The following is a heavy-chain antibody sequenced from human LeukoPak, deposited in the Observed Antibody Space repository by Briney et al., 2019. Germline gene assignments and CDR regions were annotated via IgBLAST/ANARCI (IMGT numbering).Heavy chain of an antibody. J-gene: IGHJ4*02. CDR2: INHSGST. D-gene: IGHD6-19*01. Sequence: SETLXXTCAVYGGSFSGYYWTWIRQPPGKGLEWIGEINHSGSTNYNPSLKSRVTISVDPSKNQFSLKLSSVTAADTAVYYCARTSSGWARVHFDYWGQGTLVTVSS. CDR1: GGSFSGYY. CDR3: ARTSSGWARVHFDY. V-gene: IGHV4-34*01.